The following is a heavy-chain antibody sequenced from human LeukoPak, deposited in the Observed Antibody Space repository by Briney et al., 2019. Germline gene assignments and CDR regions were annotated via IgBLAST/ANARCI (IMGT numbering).Heavy chain of an antibody. J-gene: IGHJ4*02. D-gene: IGHD6-6*01. CDR3: ARGRSIAARRVRGDFDY. CDR2: ISSSSSYI. Sequence: GGSLRLSCAASGFTFSSYSMNWVRQAPGKGLEWVSSISSSSSYIYYADSVKGRFTISRDNAKNSLYLQMNSLRAEDTAVYYCARGRSIAARRVRGDFDYWGQETLVTVSS. V-gene: IGHV3-21*01. CDR1: GFTFSSYS.